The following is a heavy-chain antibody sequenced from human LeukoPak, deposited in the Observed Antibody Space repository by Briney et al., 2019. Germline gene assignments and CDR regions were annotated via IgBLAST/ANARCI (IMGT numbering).Heavy chain of an antibody. V-gene: IGHV4-4*02. J-gene: IGHJ5*02. CDR1: GGSITSTNY. CDR2: VNLQGST. Sequence: SETLSLTCGVSGGSITSTNYWTWVRQPPGKGLEWIGEVNLQGSTNYNPSLMGRVAISVDMSENHISLQLTSVTAADTAVYYCARSRGYSPKYYYDSSGYYYWFDPWGQGTLVTVSS. D-gene: IGHD3-22*01. CDR3: ARSRGYSPKYYYDSSGYYYWFDP.